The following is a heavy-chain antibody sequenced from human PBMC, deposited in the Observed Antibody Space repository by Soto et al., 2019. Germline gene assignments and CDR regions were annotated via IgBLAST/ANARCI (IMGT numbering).Heavy chain of an antibody. V-gene: IGHV3-33*01. D-gene: IGHD3-16*01. CDR2: IWYDGSNK. J-gene: IGHJ6*03. Sequence: QVQLVESGGGVVQPGRSLRLSCAASGFTFSSYGMHWVRQAPGKGLEWVAVIWYDGSNKYYADSVKGRFTISRDNSKNTLYLQMNSLRAEDTAVYYCASDSRLYYMDVWGKGTTVTVSS. CDR1: GFTFSSYG. CDR3: ASDSRLYYMDV.